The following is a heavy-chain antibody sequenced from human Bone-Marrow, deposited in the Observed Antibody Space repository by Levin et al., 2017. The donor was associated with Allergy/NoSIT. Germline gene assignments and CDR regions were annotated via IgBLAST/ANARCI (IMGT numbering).Heavy chain of an antibody. CDR3: AKDPMWDRYNFDMDV. CDR2: IGGSGIDS. V-gene: IGHV3-23*01. Sequence: GESLKISCTASGFTFNKYGLTWVRQAPGKGLEWVASIGGSGIDSNYADSVRGRFSIMRDMDKIFLQINRLRVEDTAIYYCAKDPMWDRYNFDMDVWGQGTSVIVSS. J-gene: IGHJ6*03. D-gene: IGHD1-26*01. CDR1: GFTFNKYG.